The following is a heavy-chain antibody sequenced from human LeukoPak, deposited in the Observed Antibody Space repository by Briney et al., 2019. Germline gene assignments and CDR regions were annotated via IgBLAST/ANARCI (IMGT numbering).Heavy chain of an antibody. J-gene: IGHJ5*02. CDR3: ARWVGYSNWFDP. Sequence: ASVKVSCKASGYIFTGYYILWVRQAPGQGLEWMGWIHPNGGGTNYAQKFQGRVTMTRDTSISTAYMELSRLTSDDTAVYYCARWVGYSNWFDPWGQGTLVTVSS. V-gene: IGHV1-2*02. D-gene: IGHD2-15*01. CDR1: GYIFTGYY. CDR2: IHPNGGGT.